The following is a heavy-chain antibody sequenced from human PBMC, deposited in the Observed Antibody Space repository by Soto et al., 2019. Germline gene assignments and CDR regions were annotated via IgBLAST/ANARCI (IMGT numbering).Heavy chain of an antibody. V-gene: IGHV4-34*01. J-gene: IGHJ6*03. Sequence: SETLSLTCAVYGGSFSGYYWSWIRQHPGKGLEWIGEINHSGSTNYNPSQKSRVTKSVDTTKNQFSLKLRTVTAADTAVYYCARGITRYMDVWGKGTTVTVSS. CDR2: INHSGST. D-gene: IGHD1-20*01. CDR3: ARGITRYMDV. CDR1: GGSFSGYY.